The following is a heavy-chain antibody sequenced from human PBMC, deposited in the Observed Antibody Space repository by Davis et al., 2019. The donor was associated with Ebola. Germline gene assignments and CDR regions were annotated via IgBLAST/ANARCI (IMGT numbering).Heavy chain of an antibody. CDR1: GYTFTRFA. CDR2: INAGNGNT. V-gene: IGHV1-3*01. CDR3: AGNSVTTRLDYYGMDV. J-gene: IGHJ6*02. Sequence: AALVKVSCKASGYTFTRFAIHWVRQAPGQRLEWMGWINAGNGNTIYSQNFQGRVTITRDTSASTVYMELSSLRSEDTAVYYCAGNSVTTRLDYYGMDVWGQGTTVTVSS. D-gene: IGHD4-17*01.